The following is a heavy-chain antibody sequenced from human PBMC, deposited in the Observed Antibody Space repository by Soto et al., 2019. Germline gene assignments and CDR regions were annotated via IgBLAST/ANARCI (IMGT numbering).Heavy chain of an antibody. CDR1: GGSISSGGYY. J-gene: IGHJ3*02. V-gene: IGHV4-31*03. CDR3: AREILYGPSHPDAFDI. D-gene: IGHD4-17*01. Sequence: SETLSLTCTVSGGSISSGGYYWSWIRQHPGKGLEWIGYIYYSGSTYYNPSLKSRVTISVDTSKNQFSLKLSSVTAADTAVYYCAREILYGPSHPDAFDIWGQGTMVTVSS. CDR2: IYYSGST.